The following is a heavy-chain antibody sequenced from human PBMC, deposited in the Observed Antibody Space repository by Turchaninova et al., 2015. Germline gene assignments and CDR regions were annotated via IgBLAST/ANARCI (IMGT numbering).Heavy chain of an antibody. CDR2: KKQDGSEN. D-gene: IGHD3-22*01. J-gene: IGHJ2*01. CDR1: GFTFSSSW. Sequence: EVQLVESGGGLVQPGGSLRLSCSDSGFTFSSSWMRWVRQAPGKGREGGANKKQDGSENDSLDSVKGRFTIARDNAKNSLVLKMNSLRVEDTAVYYWAGDGSSGYYSSWYFDLWGRGTLVTVSS. CDR3: AGDGSSGYYSSWYFDL. V-gene: IGHV3-7*03.